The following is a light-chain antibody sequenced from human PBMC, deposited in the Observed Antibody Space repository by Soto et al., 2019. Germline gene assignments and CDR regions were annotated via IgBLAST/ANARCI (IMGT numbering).Light chain of an antibody. CDR1: SSNIGSNY. CDR3: AAWDDSLSALYV. V-gene: IGLV1-47*01. CDR2: RNN. Sequence: QSALTQPPSGSGTPGQRVTISCSGSSSNIGSNYVYWYQQLPGTAPKLLIYRNNQRPSGVPDRFSGSKSGTSASLAISGLRSEDEADYHCAAWDDSLSALYVFGTGTKVTVL. J-gene: IGLJ1*01.